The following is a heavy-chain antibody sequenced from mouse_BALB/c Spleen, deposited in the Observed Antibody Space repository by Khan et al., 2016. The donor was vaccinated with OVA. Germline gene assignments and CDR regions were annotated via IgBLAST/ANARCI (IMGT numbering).Heavy chain of an antibody. J-gene: IGHJ3*01. CDR2: ISTGGHYT. CDR3: TSLAYYYVSGWFAY. CDR1: GFTFSTYG. Sequence: EVELVESGGDLVEPGGSLKLSCAASGFTFSTYGMSWVRQTPDKRLEWVATISTGGHYTYYPDSVRGRFTISRDNAKNTLYLQMTSLKSEDTAMFYLTSLAYYYVSGWFAYWGQGTLVTVSA. D-gene: IGHD1-1*01. V-gene: IGHV5-6*01.